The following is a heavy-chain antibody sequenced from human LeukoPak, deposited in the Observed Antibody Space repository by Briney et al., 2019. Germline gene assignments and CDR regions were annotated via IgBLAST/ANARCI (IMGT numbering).Heavy chain of an antibody. D-gene: IGHD3-9*01. V-gene: IGHV3-74*01. Sequence: GGSLRLSCAASGFTFSSYWMHWVCQAPGKGLVWVSRINSDGRSTSYADSVKGRFTISRDNAKNTLYLQMNSLRAEDTAVYYCARPRNDILSGFHYYYGMDVWGQGTTVTVSS. CDR2: INSDGRST. CDR3: ARPRNDILSGFHYYYGMDV. CDR1: GFTFSSYW. J-gene: IGHJ6*02.